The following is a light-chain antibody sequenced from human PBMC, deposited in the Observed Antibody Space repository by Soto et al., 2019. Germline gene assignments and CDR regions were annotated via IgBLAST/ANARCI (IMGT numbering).Light chain of an antibody. J-gene: IGKJ1*01. V-gene: IGKV1-9*01. CDR2: AAS. CDR3: QQYNSHSRT. CDR1: QAISSS. Sequence: IQLTKSPSSLSASEGDRVTITCRASQAISSSLAWYQQKPGEAPKLLIYAASTLQSGVPSRFSGSRSGTEFTLTLSSLQPDDFATYYCQQYNSHSRTFGQGTNVDI.